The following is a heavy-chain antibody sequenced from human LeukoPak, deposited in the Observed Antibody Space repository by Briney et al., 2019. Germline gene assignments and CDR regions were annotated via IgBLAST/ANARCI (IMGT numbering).Heavy chain of an antibody. CDR1: GFTVSSNY. Sequence: GGSLRLSFAAAGFTVSSNYMSWVRQAPGKGLEWVSVVYSGGSTYYADSVKGRFAISRDNSKNTLYLQMNSLRAEDTAVYYCARSYYDSNGYYYFDYWGQGTLVTVSS. D-gene: IGHD3-22*01. CDR3: ARSYYDSNGYYYFDY. V-gene: IGHV3-53*01. J-gene: IGHJ4*02. CDR2: VYSGGST.